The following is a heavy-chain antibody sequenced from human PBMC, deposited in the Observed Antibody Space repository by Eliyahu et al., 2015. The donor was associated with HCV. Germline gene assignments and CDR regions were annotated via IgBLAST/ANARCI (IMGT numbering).Heavy chain of an antibody. Sequence: EVQLVETGGGLIQPGGSLXXSWSASGFPVGGNYMSWVRQAPGKGLXWVSIIYRGGTTYYADSVRGRFTISRDNSKNTLYLQMNSLRADDTAVYYCARGEEEYGSAWYGDSWGQGTLVTVSS. J-gene: IGHJ5*01. V-gene: IGHV3-53*02. D-gene: IGHD6-19*01. CDR2: IYRGGTT. CDR1: GFPVGGNY. CDR3: ARGEEEYGSAWYGDS.